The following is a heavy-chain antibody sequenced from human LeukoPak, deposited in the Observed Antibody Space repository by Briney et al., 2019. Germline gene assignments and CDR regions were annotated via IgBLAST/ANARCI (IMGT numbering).Heavy chain of an antibody. Sequence: GGSLRLSCAASGFTFSSYAMHWVRQAPGKGLEWVAVISYDGSNKYYADSVKGRFTISRDNSKNTLYLQMNSLRAEDTAVYYCAKDHSLGSWGQGTLVTVSS. CDR1: GFTFSSYA. CDR2: ISYDGSNK. J-gene: IGHJ4*02. CDR3: AKDHSLGS. D-gene: IGHD2-15*01. V-gene: IGHV3-30-3*01.